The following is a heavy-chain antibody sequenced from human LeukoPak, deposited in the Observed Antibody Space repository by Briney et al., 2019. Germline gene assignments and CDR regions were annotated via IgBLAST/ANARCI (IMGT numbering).Heavy chain of an antibody. J-gene: IGHJ3*02. CDR1: GYSLTELS. CDR3: AAVKTYYYDTSGYYFPLNAFDI. V-gene: IGHV1-24*01. CDR2: FDPEDGET. D-gene: IGHD3-22*01. Sequence: GASVKVSCKVSGYSLTELSMHWVRQAPGKGLEWMGGFDPEDGETIYAQKFQGRVTMTEDTSTDTASMELSSLGSEDTAVYYCAAVKTYYYDTSGYYFPLNAFDIWGQGTMVTVSS.